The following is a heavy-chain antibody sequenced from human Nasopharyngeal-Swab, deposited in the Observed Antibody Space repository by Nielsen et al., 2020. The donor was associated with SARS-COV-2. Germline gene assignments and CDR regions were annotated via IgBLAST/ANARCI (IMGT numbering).Heavy chain of an antibody. Sequence: SETLSLTCTVSGGSISRYYWSWIRQPAGKGLEWIGRIYTSGSTNYNPPLKSRVTMSVGTSKNQFSLKLSSVTAADTDVYYCARESLHYYGSGSYYNVLDYWGQGTLVTVSS. D-gene: IGHD3-10*01. CDR1: GGSISRYY. J-gene: IGHJ4*02. CDR2: IYTSGST. CDR3: ARESLHYYGSGSYYNVLDY. V-gene: IGHV4-4*07.